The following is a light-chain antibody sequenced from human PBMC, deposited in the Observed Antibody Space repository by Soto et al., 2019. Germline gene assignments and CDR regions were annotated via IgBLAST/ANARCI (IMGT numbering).Light chain of an antibody. CDR1: QSVRTNY. J-gene: IGKJ1*01. CDR3: QQYGSSPQT. Sequence: EIILTQSPGTQSWSTEQIASLCCXXSQSVRTNYLAWYQQKRGQAPWLLIYGASSRATGIPGRFSGSGSGTDFTLTISRLEPEDFAVYYCQQYGSSPQTFGQGTKVDIK. V-gene: IGKV3-20*01. CDR2: GAS.